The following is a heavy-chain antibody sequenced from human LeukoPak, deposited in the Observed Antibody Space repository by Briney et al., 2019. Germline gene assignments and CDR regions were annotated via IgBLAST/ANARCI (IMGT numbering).Heavy chain of an antibody. V-gene: IGHV3-7*01. Sequence: GGSLRLSCAAAGFTFSSNCMSWVRQAPGKGLEWVANIKQDGSEKYYVDSVKGRFTTSKDNGKNSLYLQMNSMRAEDTAVCYCARGAAAGTGPSWFDPWGQGTLVNVSS. J-gene: IGHJ5*02. CDR1: GFTFSSNC. CDR3: ARGAAAGTGPSWFDP. CDR2: IKQDGSEK. D-gene: IGHD6-13*01.